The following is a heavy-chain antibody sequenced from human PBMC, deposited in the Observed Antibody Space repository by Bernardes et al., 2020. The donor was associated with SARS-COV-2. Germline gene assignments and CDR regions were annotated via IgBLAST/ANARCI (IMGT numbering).Heavy chain of an antibody. CDR3: ARDGADYYDSSGYY. D-gene: IGHD3-22*01. J-gene: IGHJ4*02. V-gene: IGHV3-7*05. Sequence: GGSLRLSCAASGFTFSSYWMSWVRQAPGKGLEWVANIKQDGSEKYYVDSVKGRFTISRDNAKNSLYLQMNSLRAEDTAVYYCARDGADYYDSSGYYWGQGTLVTVSS. CDR1: GFTFSSYW. CDR2: IKQDGSEK.